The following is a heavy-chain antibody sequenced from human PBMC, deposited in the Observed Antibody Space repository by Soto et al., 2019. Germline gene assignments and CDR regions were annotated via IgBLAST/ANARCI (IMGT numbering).Heavy chain of an antibody. CDR2: ISGSGGST. CDR1: GFTFSSYD. J-gene: IGHJ3*02. V-gene: IGHV3-23*01. Sequence: GGSLRLSCAASGFTFSSYDMSWVRQAPGKGLEWVSAISGSGGSTYYADSVKGRFTISRDNSKSTLYLQMNSLRAEDTAVYYCAKDPPNYDILTGYYPDGAFDIWGQGTMVTVSS. CDR3: AKDPPNYDILTGYYPDGAFDI. D-gene: IGHD3-9*01.